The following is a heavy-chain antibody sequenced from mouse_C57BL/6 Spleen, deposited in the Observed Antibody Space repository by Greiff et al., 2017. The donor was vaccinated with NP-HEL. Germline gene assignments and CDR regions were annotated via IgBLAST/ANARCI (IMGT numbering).Heavy chain of an antibody. Sequence: VQLQQSGPELVKPGASVKISCKASGYTFTDYYMNWVKQSHGKSLEWIGDINPNNGGTSYNQKFKGKATLTVDKSSSTAYMELRSLTSEDSAVYYCASIYYDYTYAMDYWGQGTSVTVSS. V-gene: IGHV1-26*01. D-gene: IGHD2-4*01. J-gene: IGHJ4*01. CDR1: GYTFTDYY. CDR3: ASIYYDYTYAMDY. CDR2: INPNNGGT.